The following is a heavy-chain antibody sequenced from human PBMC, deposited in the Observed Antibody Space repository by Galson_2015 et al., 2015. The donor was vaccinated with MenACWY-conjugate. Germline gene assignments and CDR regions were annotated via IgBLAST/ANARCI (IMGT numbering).Heavy chain of an antibody. CDR1: GYTFTTYG. J-gene: IGHJ4*02. Sequence: SVKVSCKASGYTFTTYGISWVRQAPGQGLEWMGWISAYSGDSSSARKLQGRVTMTTDKSMSTAHMELRGLRSDDTAVYYCVRDQRGYCKATSCPYFDYWGQGTLVTVSS. D-gene: IGHD1-26*01. CDR3: VRDQRGYCKATSCPYFDY. V-gene: IGHV1-18*04. CDR2: ISAYSGDS.